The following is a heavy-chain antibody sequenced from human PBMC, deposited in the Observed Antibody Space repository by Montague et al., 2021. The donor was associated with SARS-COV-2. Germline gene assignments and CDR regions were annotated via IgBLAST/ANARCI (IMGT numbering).Heavy chain of an antibody. V-gene: IGHV4-34*12. CDR1: GGSFSGYY. Sequence: SETLSLTCAVYGGSFSGYYWSWIRQPPGKGLECIGDIIPGGTASYRSSLKNRVTMSVDTSKNQLSLKLYSVTAADTATYFCARHKTWERCFDYWGQGTLFTVSS. CDR3: ARHKTWERCFDY. CDR2: IIPGGTA. J-gene: IGHJ4*02. D-gene: IGHD1-26*01.